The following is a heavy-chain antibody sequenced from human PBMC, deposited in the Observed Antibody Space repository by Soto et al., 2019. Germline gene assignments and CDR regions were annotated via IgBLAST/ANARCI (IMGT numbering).Heavy chain of an antibody. V-gene: IGHV3-64D*08. D-gene: IGHD2-15*01. CDR1: GFTFSDYY. Sequence: GGSLRRSCSASGFTFSDYYMHWVRQAPGKGLDYVSAISSSGDNTYYADSVKGRFTISRDNSKNSLYLQMSSLRAEDTAVYYCVKVGPKISVRSYYDYWGKGTPVTVSS. CDR2: ISSSGDNT. CDR3: VKVGPKISVRSYYDY. J-gene: IGHJ4*02.